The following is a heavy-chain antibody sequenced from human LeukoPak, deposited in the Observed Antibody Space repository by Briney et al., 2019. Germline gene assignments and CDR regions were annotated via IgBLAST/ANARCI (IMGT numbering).Heavy chain of an antibody. CDR2: ISGSGGST. CDR3: AKSPSREVTRSHD. Sequence: QPGGSLRLSCAASGFTFSDYYMSWIRQAPGKGLEWVSAISGSGGSTYYADSVKGRFTISRDNSKNTLYLQMNSLRAEDTAVYYCAKSPSREVTRSHDWGQGTLVTVSS. J-gene: IGHJ4*02. CDR1: GFTFSDYY. D-gene: IGHD5-18*01. V-gene: IGHV3-23*01.